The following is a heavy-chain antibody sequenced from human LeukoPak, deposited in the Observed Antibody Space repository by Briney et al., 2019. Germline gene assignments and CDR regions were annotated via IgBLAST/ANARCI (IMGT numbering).Heavy chain of an antibody. J-gene: IGHJ4*02. CDR3: ARQGRGCSSSSCYSD. Sequence: PSETLSLTCTVSGGSISSSHFYWGWIRQTPGKGLEWIGSVYDSGRTYHNPSITSRVTISVDVSKNQFSLNLRSVTAADTAVYYCARQGRGCSSSSCYSDWGQGTLVTVSS. V-gene: IGHV4-39*01. D-gene: IGHD2-2*01. CDR1: GGSISSSHFY. CDR2: VYDSGRT.